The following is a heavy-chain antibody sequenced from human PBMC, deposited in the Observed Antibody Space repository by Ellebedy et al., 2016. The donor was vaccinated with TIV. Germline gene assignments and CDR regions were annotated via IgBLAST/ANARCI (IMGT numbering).Heavy chain of an antibody. V-gene: IGHV3-23*01. CDR1: GFTFSSYA. CDR3: AKDPGYCSSTSCYRYFQH. Sequence: GGSLRLXXAASGFTFSSYAMSWVRQAPGKGLEWVSAIRGSGVSTYYAVSVKGRFTISRDNSKNTLYLQMNSLRAEDTAVYYCAKDPGYCSSTSCYRYFQHWGQGTLVTVSS. J-gene: IGHJ1*01. CDR2: IRGSGVST. D-gene: IGHD2-2*02.